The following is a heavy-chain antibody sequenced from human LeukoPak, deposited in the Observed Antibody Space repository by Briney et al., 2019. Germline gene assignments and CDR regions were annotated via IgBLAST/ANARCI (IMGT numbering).Heavy chain of an antibody. V-gene: IGHV3-23*01. CDR3: ARDRYYYDSSGPTGY. CDR2: ISGSGGST. J-gene: IGHJ4*02. Sequence: GGSLRLSCAASGFTFSSYAMSWVRQAPGKGLEWVSAISGSGGSTYYADSVKGRFTISRDNSKNTLYLQMSSLRAEDTAVYYCARDRYYYDSSGPTGYWGQGTLVTVSS. CDR1: GFTFSSYA. D-gene: IGHD3-22*01.